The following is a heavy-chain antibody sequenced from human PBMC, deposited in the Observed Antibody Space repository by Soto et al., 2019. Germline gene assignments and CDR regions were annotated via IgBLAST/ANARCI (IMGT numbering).Heavy chain of an antibody. Sequence: GGSLRLSCVASGFFLRDFGMHWVRQAPGKGLEWVSVIWYDGSNTYYAESVKGRFTMSRDISKNTLYLQMNSLRPEDTAVYYCAKGYYYYYYYMDVWGKGTTVTVSS. D-gene: IGHD5-18*01. V-gene: IGHV3-30*02. CDR1: GFFLRDFG. CDR3: AKGYYYYYYYMDV. J-gene: IGHJ6*03. CDR2: IWYDGSNT.